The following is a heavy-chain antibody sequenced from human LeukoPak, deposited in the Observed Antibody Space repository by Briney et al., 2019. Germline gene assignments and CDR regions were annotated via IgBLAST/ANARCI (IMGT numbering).Heavy chain of an antibody. D-gene: IGHD6-6*01. CDR1: GYSFTSYW. CDR2: IYPGDSDT. J-gene: IGHJ4*02. Sequence: GESLQISCQGSGYSFTSYWIGWVRPMPGKGLEWMGIIYPGDSDTRYSPSFQGQVTISADKSISTAYLQWSSLKASDTAMYYCARQNIAARRGPTPDYWGQGTLVTVSS. CDR3: ARQNIAARRGPTPDY. V-gene: IGHV5-51*01.